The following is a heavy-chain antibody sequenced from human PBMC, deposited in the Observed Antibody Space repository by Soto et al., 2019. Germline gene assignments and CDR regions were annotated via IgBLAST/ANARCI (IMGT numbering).Heavy chain of an antibody. CDR1: GYTFTSYG. Sequence: QGQLVQPGAEVKKPGASVKVSCKASGYTFTSYGISWVRQAPGQGLEWMGWISAYNGDTSSAQSLQGRVTMTTDTSARTAYMEVRSLRSAETAAYYCARDVAVAGNSYGLEVWGQGPTVTVSS. CDR2: ISAYNGDT. J-gene: IGHJ6*02. CDR3: ARDVAVAGNSYGLEV. D-gene: IGHD6-19*01. V-gene: IGHV1-18*04.